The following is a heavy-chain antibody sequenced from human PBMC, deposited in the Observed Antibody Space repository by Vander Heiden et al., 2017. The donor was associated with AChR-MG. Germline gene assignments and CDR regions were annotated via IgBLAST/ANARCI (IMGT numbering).Heavy chain of an antibody. D-gene: IGHD3-3*01. CDR3: ARGRGYDFWSGYYPKWFDP. V-gene: IGHV4-34*01. Sequence: QVQLQQWGAGLLKPSETLSLTCAAYGESFSGYYWSWIRQPPGKGLEWIGEINHSGSTNHNPSLKSRVTISVDTSKNQFSLKLTSVTAADTAVYYCARGRGYDFWSGYYPKWFDPWGQGTLVTVSS. CDR1: GESFSGYY. J-gene: IGHJ5*02. CDR2: INHSGST.